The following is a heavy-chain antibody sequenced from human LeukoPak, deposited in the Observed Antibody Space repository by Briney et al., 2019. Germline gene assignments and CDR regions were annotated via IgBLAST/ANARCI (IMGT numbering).Heavy chain of an antibody. CDR2: INPSGGST. J-gene: IGHJ6*03. D-gene: IGHD3-16*02. CDR3: ARSRLGELSRQHYMDV. V-gene: IGHV1-46*01. CDR1: GYTFTSYY. Sequence: ASVKVSCKASGYTFTSYYMHWVRQAPGQGLEWMGIINPSGGSTSYAQKFQGRVTMTRDMSTSTVYMELSSLRSEDTAVYYCARSRLGELSRQHYMDVWGKGTTVTVSS.